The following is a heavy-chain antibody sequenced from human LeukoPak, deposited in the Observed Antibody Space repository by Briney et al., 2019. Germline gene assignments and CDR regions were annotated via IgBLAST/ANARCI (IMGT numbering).Heavy chain of an antibody. CDR2: IIPIFGTA. CDR1: GGTFSSYA. V-gene: IGHV1-69*13. D-gene: IGHD6-13*01. J-gene: IGHJ6*02. CDR3: ARGRIAAAGTDYYGMDV. Sequence: ASVKVSCKASGGTFSSYAIGWVRQAPGQGLEWMGGIIPIFGTANYAQKFQGRVTITADESTSTAYMELSSLRSEDTAVYYCARGRIAAAGTDYYGMDVWGQGTTVTVSS.